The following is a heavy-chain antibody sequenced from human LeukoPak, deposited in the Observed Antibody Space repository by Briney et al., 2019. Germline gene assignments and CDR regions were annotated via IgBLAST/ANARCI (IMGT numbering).Heavy chain of an antibody. CDR2: IYTSGST. CDR3: AKAGGNSDSDAFDI. Sequence: SQTLSLTCTVSGGSVSSGTYYWSWIRQPAGKGLEWIGRIYTSGSTNSNPSLKSRVTISLDTSKNQFSLKLSSVTAADTAVYYCAKAGGNSDSDAFDIWGQGTMVTVSS. D-gene: IGHD4-23*01. V-gene: IGHV4-61*02. CDR1: GGSVSSGTYY. J-gene: IGHJ3*02.